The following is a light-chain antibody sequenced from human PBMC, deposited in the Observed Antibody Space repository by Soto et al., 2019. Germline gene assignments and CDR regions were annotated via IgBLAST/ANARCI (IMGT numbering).Light chain of an antibody. CDR1: QSVSTY. Sequence: EVVLTQSLATLSLSPGERVTLSCRASQSVSTYLTWYQQKPGQAPRLLIYDASNRATGIPARFSGSGSGTDFTLNISSLEPEDFAVYYCQQRSNWPPSITFGQGTRLEIK. J-gene: IGKJ5*01. CDR2: DAS. CDR3: QQRSNWPPSIT. V-gene: IGKV3-11*01.